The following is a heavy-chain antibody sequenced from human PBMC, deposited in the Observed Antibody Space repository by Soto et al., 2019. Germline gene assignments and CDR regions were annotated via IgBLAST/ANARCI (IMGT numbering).Heavy chain of an antibody. CDR2: IKQDGSEK. CDR1: GFTFSSYW. CDR3: ARTTNFALYYYGMDV. J-gene: IGHJ6*02. V-gene: IGHV3-7*01. Sequence: GGSLRLSCAASGFTFSSYWMSWVRQAPGKGLEWVANIKQDGSEKYYVDSVKGRFTISRDNAKNSLYLQMNSLRAEDTAVYYCARTTNFALYYYGMDVWGQGTTVTVSS. D-gene: IGHD1-1*01.